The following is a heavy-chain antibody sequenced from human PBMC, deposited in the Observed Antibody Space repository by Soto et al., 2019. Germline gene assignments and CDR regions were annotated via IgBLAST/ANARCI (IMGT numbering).Heavy chain of an antibody. CDR1: GGSISSSTYY. V-gene: IGHV4-39*07. D-gene: IGHD3-16*01. J-gene: IGHJ4*02. Sequence: SETLSLTCTVSGGSISSSTYYWGWMRQPPGKGLEWIGSINHSGTTNYNPSLRSRVTISLDTSKNHFSLRLTSVAAADTAFYYCARVIGGRNLFDYGGQGTLVTVSS. CDR3: ARVIGGRNLFDY. CDR2: INHSGTT.